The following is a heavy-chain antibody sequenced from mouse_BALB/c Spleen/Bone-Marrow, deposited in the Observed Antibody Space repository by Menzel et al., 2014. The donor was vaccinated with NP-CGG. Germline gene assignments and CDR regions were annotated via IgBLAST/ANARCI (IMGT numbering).Heavy chain of an antibody. CDR3: ARLGYYGGFAY. J-gene: IGHJ3*01. CDR1: GFDFSGCW. CDR2: INPDSSTI. Sequence: DVKLVESGGGLVQPGGSLKLSCAASGFDFSGCWMSWVRQAPGKGLEWIGEINPDSSTINYTPSLKDRFIISRDNAKNTLYLQMSKVRSEDTALYYCARLGYYGGFAYWGQGTLVTVSA. V-gene: IGHV4-1*02. D-gene: IGHD2-3*01.